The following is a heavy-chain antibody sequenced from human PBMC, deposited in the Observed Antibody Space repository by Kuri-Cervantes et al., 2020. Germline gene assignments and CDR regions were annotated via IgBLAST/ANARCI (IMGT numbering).Heavy chain of an antibody. D-gene: IGHD2-2*01. CDR3: TTEIVVVPAAMGLDAFDI. J-gene: IGHJ3*02. Sequence: GGSLRLSCAASGFTFSSYAMHWVRQAPGKGLEWIGRIKSKTDGGTTDYAAPVKGRFTISRDDSKNTLYLQTNSLKTEDTAVYYCTTEIVVVPAAMGLDAFDIWGQGTMVTVSS. CDR1: GFTFSSYA. CDR2: IKSKTDGGTT. V-gene: IGHV3-15*01.